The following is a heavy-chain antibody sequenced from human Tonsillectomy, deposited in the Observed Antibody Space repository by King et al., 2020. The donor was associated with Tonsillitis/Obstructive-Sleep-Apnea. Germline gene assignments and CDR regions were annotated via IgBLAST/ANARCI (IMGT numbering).Heavy chain of an antibody. CDR1: GFTFSSYG. J-gene: IGHJ4*02. Sequence: VQLVESGGGVVQPGRSLRLSCAASGFTFSSYGMHWVRQAPGKGLEWVAVIWYDGSNKYYADSVKGRFTISRDNSKNTLYLQMNSLRAEDTAGYYCSRPLHTWNDVVAFGYWGQGTLVTVSS. CDR2: IWYDGSNK. D-gene: IGHD1-20*01. CDR3: SRPLHTWNDVVAFGY. V-gene: IGHV3-33*01.